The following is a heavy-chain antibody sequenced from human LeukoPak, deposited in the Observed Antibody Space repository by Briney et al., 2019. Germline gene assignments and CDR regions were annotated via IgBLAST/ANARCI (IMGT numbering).Heavy chain of an antibody. CDR2: INHSGST. CDR1: GGSFSGYY. J-gene: IGHJ4*02. D-gene: IGHD6-6*01. CDR3: ARLSEKLNLFSSSSGFDY. Sequence: PSETLSLTCAVYGGSFSGYYWSWIRQPPGKGLEWIGEINHSGSTNYNPSLKSRVTISVDTSKNHLSLRLSSVTAADTAVYYCARLSEKLNLFSSSSGFDYWGQGTPVTVSS. V-gene: IGHV4-34*01.